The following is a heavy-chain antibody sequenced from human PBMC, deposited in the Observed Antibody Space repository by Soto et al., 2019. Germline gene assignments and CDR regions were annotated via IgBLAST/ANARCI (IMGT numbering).Heavy chain of an antibody. CDR1: GGSISSGGYY. CDR2: IYYSGST. CDR3: ARIPVDTSMIYRFDP. V-gene: IGHV4-31*03. D-gene: IGHD5-18*01. J-gene: IGHJ5*02. Sequence: PSETLSLTCTVFGGSISSGGYYWSWIRQHPGKGLEWIGYIYYSGSTYYNPSLKSRVTISVDTSKNQFSLKVSSATAADTAVYYCARIPVDTSMIYRFDPWGQGTLVTVSS.